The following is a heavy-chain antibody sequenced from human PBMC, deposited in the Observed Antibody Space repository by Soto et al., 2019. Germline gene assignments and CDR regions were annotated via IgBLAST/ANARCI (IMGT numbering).Heavy chain of an antibody. CDR3: ARGPPEFFDY. J-gene: IGHJ4*02. V-gene: IGHV3-33*01. CDR1: GFTFSSYG. D-gene: IGHD3-10*01. Sequence: GGSLRLSCAASGFTFSSYGMHWVRQAPGKGLGWVAVIWYDGSNKYYADSVKGRFTISRDNSKNTLYLQMNSLRAEDTAVYYCARGPPEFFDYWGQGTLVTVSS. CDR2: IWYDGSNK.